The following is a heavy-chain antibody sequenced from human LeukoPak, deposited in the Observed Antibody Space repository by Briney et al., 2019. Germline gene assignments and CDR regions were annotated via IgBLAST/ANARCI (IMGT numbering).Heavy chain of an antibody. CDR3: ARIGSKALYGMDV. Sequence: GGSLRLSCAASGFTVSSNYMSWVRQAPGKGLEWVSVIYSGGSTYYADSVKGRFTISRDNSKNTLYLQMNSLRAEDTAVYYCARIGSKALYGMDVWGQGTTVTVSS. CDR2: IYSGGST. J-gene: IGHJ6*02. CDR1: GFTVSSNY. V-gene: IGHV3-53*01.